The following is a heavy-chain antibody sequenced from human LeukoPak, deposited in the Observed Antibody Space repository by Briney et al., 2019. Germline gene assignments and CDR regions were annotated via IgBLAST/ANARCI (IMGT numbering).Heavy chain of an antibody. D-gene: IGHD2-2*01. CDR1: GGSFGGYY. CDR2: INHSGST. V-gene: IGHV4-34*01. CDR3: ARGSTGDIVVVPAARGNWFDP. Sequence: SETLSLTCAVYGGSFGGYYWSWIRQPPGKGLEWIGEINHSGSTNYNPSLKSRVTISVDTSKNQFSLKLSSVTAADTAVYYCARGSTGDIVVVPAARGNWFDPWGQGTLVTVSS. J-gene: IGHJ5*02.